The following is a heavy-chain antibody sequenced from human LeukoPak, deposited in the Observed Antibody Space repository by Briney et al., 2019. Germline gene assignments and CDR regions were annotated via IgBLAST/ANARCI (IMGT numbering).Heavy chain of an antibody. CDR1: GGTFSSYA. Sequence: SVKVSCKASGGTFSSYAISWVRQAPGQGLEWMGGIIPIFGTANYAQKFQGRVTITADESTSTAYMELRSLRSDDTAVYYCARDSYSGYDLLDYWGQGTLVTVSS. J-gene: IGHJ4*02. D-gene: IGHD5-12*01. V-gene: IGHV1-69*13. CDR3: ARDSYSGYDLLDY. CDR2: IIPIFGTA.